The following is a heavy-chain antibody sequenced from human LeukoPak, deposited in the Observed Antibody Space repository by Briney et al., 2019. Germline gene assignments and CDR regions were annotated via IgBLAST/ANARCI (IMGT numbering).Heavy chain of an antibody. CDR3: ARDPNGDYIGAFDM. Sequence: GGSLRLSCTASGFTFSSCAMTWVRQTPGKGLEWVSSIRGGGSRTFYADSVKGRFTISRDNSKNTVSLQMNSLRAEDTAVYYCARDPNGDYIGAFDMWGPGTMVTVSS. J-gene: IGHJ3*02. D-gene: IGHD4-17*01. CDR2: IRGGGSRT. V-gene: IGHV3-23*01. CDR1: GFTFSSCA.